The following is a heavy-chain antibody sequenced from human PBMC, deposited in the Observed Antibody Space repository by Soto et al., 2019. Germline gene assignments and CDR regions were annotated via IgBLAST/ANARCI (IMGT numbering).Heavy chain of an antibody. V-gene: IGHV1-18*01. Sequence: QVQLVQSGAEVKKPGASVKVSCKASGYTFTSYGISWVRQAPGQGLEWMGWISAYNGNTNYAQKLQGRVTMTTDTSTGTAYMELRGLRSDDTAVYYCARVGQHSSGWYGQPGGWFDPWGQGTLVTVSS. CDR1: GYTFTSYG. D-gene: IGHD6-19*01. CDR3: ARVGQHSSGWYGQPGGWFDP. J-gene: IGHJ5*02. CDR2: ISAYNGNT.